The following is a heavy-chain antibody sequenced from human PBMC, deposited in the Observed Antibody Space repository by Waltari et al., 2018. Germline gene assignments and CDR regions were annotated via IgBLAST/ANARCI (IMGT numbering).Heavy chain of an antibody. CDR2: IVPVFHTP. CDR1: GGTFTTFG. CDR3: ARGPDGFDV. V-gene: IGHV1-69*01. J-gene: IGHJ3*01. Sequence: QVQLVQSGAEVKKPGSSVKVSCKTSGGTFTTFGITWGRQAPGQGLEWMGGIVPVFHTPNYAQKFQDRVTISAEESTSTVSMEVSGLRSEDTAVYYCARGPDGFDVWGQGTVVTVSS.